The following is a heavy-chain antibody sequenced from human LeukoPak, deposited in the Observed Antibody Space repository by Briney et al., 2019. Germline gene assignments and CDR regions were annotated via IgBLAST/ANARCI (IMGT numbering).Heavy chain of an antibody. V-gene: IGHV3-23*01. CDR3: ASRDYYDSASSGFDY. Sequence: GGSLRLSCVASGFTFSNYALAWVRQAPGEGLEWVSSLSAHGGGTYYADSVKGRFTISRDDSKNTLYLQMNSLGAEDTAIYYCASRDYYDSASSGFDYWGQGTLVTVSS. J-gene: IGHJ4*02. CDR1: GFTFSNYA. CDR2: LSAHGGGT. D-gene: IGHD3-22*01.